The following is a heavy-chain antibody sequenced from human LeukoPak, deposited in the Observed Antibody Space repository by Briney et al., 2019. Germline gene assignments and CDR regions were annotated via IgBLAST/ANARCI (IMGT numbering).Heavy chain of an antibody. CDR1: GYIFSDYY. V-gene: IGHV1-2*02. J-gene: IGHJ4*02. D-gene: IGHD6-13*01. CDR3: ARGAEAETSPLDF. Sequence: ASVKVSCKASGYIFSDYYMRWVRQAPGQGLEWLGWINPKSGAADYAQQFRGRVTMTRDTSINTDYMEMKGVTSDDTAVYYCARGAEAETSPLDFWGQGTLVIVS. CDR2: INPKSGAA.